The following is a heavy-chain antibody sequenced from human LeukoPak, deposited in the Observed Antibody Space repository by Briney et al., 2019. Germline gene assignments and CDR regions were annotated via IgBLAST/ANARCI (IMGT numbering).Heavy chain of an antibody. CDR3: AKDNRRHYTSGPNPDSLH. Sequence: GGSLRLSCAASGFTFSSYWMHWVRQAPGKGLVWVSRINSDGSSTSYADSVKGRFTISRDNAKNSLYLQMNSLRVEDTAFYYCAKDNRRHYTSGPNPDSLHWGQGALVTVSS. CDR2: INSDGSST. J-gene: IGHJ4*02. CDR1: GFTFSSYW. V-gene: IGHV3-74*01. D-gene: IGHD6-19*01.